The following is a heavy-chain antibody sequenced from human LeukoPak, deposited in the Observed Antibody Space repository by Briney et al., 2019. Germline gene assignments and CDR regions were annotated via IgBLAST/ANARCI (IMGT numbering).Heavy chain of an antibody. V-gene: IGHV4-38-2*01. J-gene: IGHJ4*02. CDR3: ARLSRGGGDCGY. D-gene: IGHD2-21*02. CDR2: IYHSGST. CDR1: GYSISSGYY. Sequence: SETLSLTCAVSGYSISSGYYWGWIRQPPGKGLEWIGSIYHSGSTYYNPSLKSRVTISVDTSKNQFSLKLSSVTAADTAVYYCARLSRGGGDCGYWGQGTLVTVSS.